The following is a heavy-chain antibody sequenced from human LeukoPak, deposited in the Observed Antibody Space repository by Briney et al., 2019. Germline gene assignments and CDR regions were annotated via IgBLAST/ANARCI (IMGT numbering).Heavy chain of an antibody. CDR1: GFTFDDYA. J-gene: IGHJ4*02. CDR2: ISWNSGSI. Sequence: GRSLRLSCAASGFTFDDYAMHWVRQAPGKGLEWVSGISWNSGSIGYADSVKGRFTISRDSAKNSLYLQMNSLRAEDTALYYCAKDGSWGQGTLVTVSS. CDR3: AKDGS. V-gene: IGHV3-9*01.